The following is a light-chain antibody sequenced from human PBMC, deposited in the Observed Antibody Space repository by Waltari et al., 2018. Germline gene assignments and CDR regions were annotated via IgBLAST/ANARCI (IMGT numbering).Light chain of an antibody. CDR1: QGMSGY. J-gene: IGKJ4*01. CDR3: QHVYSYPVT. CDR2: AAS. V-gene: IGKV1-9*01. Sequence: DIQLTQSPSFLSASVGDRATFTCRASQGMSGYLAWYQQKPNKAPKLLINAASTLQSGVPSRFSGGKSGTEFTLTISSLQPEDFATYFCQHVYSYPVTFGGGTTLDI.